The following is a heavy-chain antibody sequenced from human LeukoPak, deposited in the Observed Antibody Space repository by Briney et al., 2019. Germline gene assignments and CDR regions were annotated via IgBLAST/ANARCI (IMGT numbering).Heavy chain of an antibody. J-gene: IGHJ4*02. CDR2: ISRGGDDI. Sequence: PGGSLRLSCAASGFTFSSYSMNWVRQAPGKGLEWVSVISRGGDDIYYADSVKGRFTISRDNSKSTLYLQMNGLRAEDTAVYYCAKSSTPTNCMSLDYWGQGTLATVSS. CDR3: AKSSTPTNCMSLDY. V-gene: IGHV3-23*01. D-gene: IGHD2-2*01. CDR1: GFTFSSYS.